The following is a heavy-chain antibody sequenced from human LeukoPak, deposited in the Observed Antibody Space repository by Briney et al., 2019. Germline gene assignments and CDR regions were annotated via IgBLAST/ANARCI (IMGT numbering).Heavy chain of an antibody. V-gene: IGHV3-48*03. CDR2: IGTSDSTI. J-gene: IGHJ6*04. D-gene: IGHD3-10*01. CDR3: ARDNRGYGSGSYYYYGMDV. CDR1: GFTFSSYE. Sequence: GGSLRLSCAASGFTFSSYEMNWVRQAPGKGLEWVPHIGTSDSTIDYVDSVKGRFTISRDNAKNSLYLQMNSLRAEDTAVYYCARDNRGYGSGSYYYYGMDVWGKGTTVTVSS.